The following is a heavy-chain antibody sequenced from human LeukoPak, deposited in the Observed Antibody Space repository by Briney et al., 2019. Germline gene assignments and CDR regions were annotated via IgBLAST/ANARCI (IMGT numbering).Heavy chain of an antibody. CDR1: GGSISSGGYY. D-gene: IGHD1-26*01. V-gene: IGHV4-61*08. J-gene: IGHJ4*02. Sequence: PSQTLSLTCTVSGGSISSGGYYWSWIRQPPGKGLEWIGYIYYSGSTNYNPSLKSRVTISVDTSKNQFSLKLSSVTAADTAVYYCARTIVGAVFDYWGQGTLVTVSS. CDR3: ARTIVGAVFDY. CDR2: IYYSGST.